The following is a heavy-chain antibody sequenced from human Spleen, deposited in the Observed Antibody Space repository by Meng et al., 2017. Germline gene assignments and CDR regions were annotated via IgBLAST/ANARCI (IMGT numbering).Heavy chain of an antibody. J-gene: IGHJ5*02. CDR3: VRSSGWVRTGFDP. Sequence: QPQLQESGPGLVKPSEALCLTCSVSGGSISTSGYSWGWIRQPPGKGLEWIGSIGHCGITYYPPSLKSRVPVSIDPSKSQFSLKLTSVTAADTAVYYCVRSSGWVRTGFDPWGQGTLVTVSS. V-gene: IGHV4-39*01. CDR2: IGHCGIT. D-gene: IGHD6-19*01. CDR1: GGSISTSGYS.